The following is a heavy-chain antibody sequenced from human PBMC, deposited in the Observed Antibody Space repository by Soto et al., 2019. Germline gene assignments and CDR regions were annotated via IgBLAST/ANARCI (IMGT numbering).Heavy chain of an antibody. CDR2: ISAYNGNT. CDR1: GYTFTSYG. V-gene: IGHV1-18*01. D-gene: IGHD2-15*01. CDR3: ARGYCSGGSCYPQGMDV. Sequence: SVKVSCKSSGYTFTSYGISWVRQAPGQGLEWMGWISAYNGNTNYAQKLQGRVTMTTDTSTSTAYMELRSLRSDDTAVYYCARGYCSGGSCYPQGMDVWGQGTTVTVSS. J-gene: IGHJ6*02.